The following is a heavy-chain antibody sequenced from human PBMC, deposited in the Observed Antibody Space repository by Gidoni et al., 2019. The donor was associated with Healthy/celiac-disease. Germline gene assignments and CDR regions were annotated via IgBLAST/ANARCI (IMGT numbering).Heavy chain of an antibody. J-gene: IGHJ5*02. CDR3: ARDGLRYFDHNWFDP. V-gene: IGHV3-48*02. CDR1: GFTFSSYS. CDR2: ISSSSSTI. D-gene: IGHD3-9*01. Sequence: EVQLVESGGGLVQPGGSLRLSCAASGFTFSSYSMTWVRQAPGKGLEWVSYISSSSSTIYYADSVKGRFTISRDNAKNSLYLQMNSLRDEDTAVYYCARDGLRYFDHNWFDPWGQGTLVTVSS.